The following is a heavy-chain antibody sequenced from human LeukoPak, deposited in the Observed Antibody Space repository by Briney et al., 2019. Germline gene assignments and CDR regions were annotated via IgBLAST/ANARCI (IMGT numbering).Heavy chain of an antibody. Sequence: ASVKVSCKASGGTFSSYTIIWVRQAPGQGLEWMGRIIPILGLANYTQKFQGRVTITADKSTSTAYMELSSLRSEDTAVYYCARGGYCSGGSCYGYNWFDPWGQGTLVTVSS. CDR1: GGTFSSYT. CDR3: ARGGYCSGGSCYGYNWFDP. CDR2: IIPILGLA. V-gene: IGHV1-69*02. J-gene: IGHJ5*02. D-gene: IGHD2-15*01.